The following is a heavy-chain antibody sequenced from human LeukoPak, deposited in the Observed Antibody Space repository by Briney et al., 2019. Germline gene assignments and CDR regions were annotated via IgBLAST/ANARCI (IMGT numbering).Heavy chain of an antibody. J-gene: IGHJ4*02. CDR2: ISSSSSYI. V-gene: IGHV3-21*01. CDR3: ASIDPHGLVGVPGGNKKRDY. Sequence: GGSLRLSCAASGFTFSSYSMNWVRQAPGKGLEWVSSISSSSSYIYYADSVKGRFTISRDNAKNSLYLQMNSLRAEDTAVYFCASIDPHGLVGVPGGNKKRDYWGQGTLVTVSS. CDR1: GFTFSSYS. D-gene: IGHD1-26*01.